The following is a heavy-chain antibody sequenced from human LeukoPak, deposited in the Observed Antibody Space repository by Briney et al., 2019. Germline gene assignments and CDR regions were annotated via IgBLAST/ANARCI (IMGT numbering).Heavy chain of an antibody. CDR3: AREKRYYDILTGWTNYGMDV. J-gene: IGHJ6*02. Sequence: GGSLRLSCAASGFTVSSNYMSWVRQAPGKGLEWVSVIYSGGSTYYADSVKGRFTISRDNSKNTLYLQMNSLRAEDTAVYYCAREKRYYDILTGWTNYGMDVWGQGTTVTVSS. CDR2: IYSGGST. CDR1: GFTVSSNY. V-gene: IGHV3-66*01. D-gene: IGHD3-9*01.